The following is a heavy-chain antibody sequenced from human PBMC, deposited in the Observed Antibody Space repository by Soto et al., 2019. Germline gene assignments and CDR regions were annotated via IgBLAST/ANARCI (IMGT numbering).Heavy chain of an antibody. D-gene: IGHD3-3*01. Sequence: PSETLSLTCSVSGGFISSSSYYWSWIRQSPGTGLQRIGSLYYTGSTYYNPSLKGRVDISAYSSKNHFFLRLTSVTAADTAVYYCARGLRWTRTFDFWGPGALVTVSS. J-gene: IGHJ4*02. CDR1: GGFISSSSYY. CDR2: LYYTGST. V-gene: IGHV4-39*02. CDR3: ARGLRWTRTFDF.